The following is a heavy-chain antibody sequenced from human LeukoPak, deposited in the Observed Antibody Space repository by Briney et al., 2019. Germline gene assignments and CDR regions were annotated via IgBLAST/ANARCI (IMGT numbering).Heavy chain of an antibody. CDR3: ATPDRGSGYRIDAFDI. CDR2: INHSGST. V-gene: IGHV4-34*01. CDR1: GGSFSGYY. J-gene: IGHJ3*02. Sequence: SETLSLTCAVYGGSFSGYYWSWIRQPPGKGLEWIGEINHSGSTNYNPSLKSRVTISVDTSKNQFSLKLSSVTAADTAVYYCATPDRGSGYRIDAFDIWGQGTMVTVSS. D-gene: IGHD3-22*01.